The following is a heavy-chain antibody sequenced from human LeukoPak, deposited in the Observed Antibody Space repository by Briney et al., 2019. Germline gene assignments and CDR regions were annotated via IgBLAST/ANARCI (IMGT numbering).Heavy chain of an antibody. D-gene: IGHD4-17*01. V-gene: IGHV3-23*01. J-gene: IGHJ4*02. CDR1: GFTFSKYA. CDR2: ISGSDGNT. Sequence: GGSLRLSCAASGFTFSKYAMSWVRQAPGKGLEWVSAISGSDGNTFYADSVKGRFTISRDNSKNTLSLQMNSLRVEDTALYYCAKDSSVPYGMTEWGRGTLVTVSS. CDR3: AKDSSVPYGMTE.